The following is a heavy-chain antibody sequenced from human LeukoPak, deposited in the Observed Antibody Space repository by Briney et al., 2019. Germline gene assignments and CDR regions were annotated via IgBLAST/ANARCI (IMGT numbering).Heavy chain of an antibody. J-gene: IGHJ6*03. CDR2: INHSGSN. Sequence: SETLSLTCAVYGGSFSGHYWSWIRQPPGKGLEWIGEINHSGSNTYNPSLKSRVTISVATSKNQFSLKLSSVTAADTAVYYCARLFFAFGESYYYSYYMDVWGRGTTVTISS. CDR1: GGSFSGHY. V-gene: IGHV4-34*01. CDR3: ARLFFAFGESYYYSYYMDV. D-gene: IGHD3-10*01.